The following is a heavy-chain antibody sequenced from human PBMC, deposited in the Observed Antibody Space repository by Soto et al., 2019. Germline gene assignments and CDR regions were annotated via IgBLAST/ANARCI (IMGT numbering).Heavy chain of an antibody. CDR2: IDQDGSRT. V-gene: IGHV3-7*05. Sequence: EVQLVESGGGLVQPGGSLTLSCAASGFTFSSYWMNWVRQAPGKGLEWVANIDQDGSRTDYVGSVKGRFTISRDNAKKSLYLQMNSLRAEDTALFYCASDLYSATSDYWGQGTLVTVSS. CDR1: GFTFSSYW. J-gene: IGHJ4*02. D-gene: IGHD1-26*01. CDR3: ASDLYSATSDY.